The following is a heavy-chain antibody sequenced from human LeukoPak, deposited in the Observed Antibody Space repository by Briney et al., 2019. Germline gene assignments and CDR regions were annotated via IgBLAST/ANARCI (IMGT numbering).Heavy chain of an antibody. V-gene: IGHV3-30*02. Sequence: GGSLRLSCAASGFTFSSYGMHWVRQAPGKGLEWVAFIRYDGSNKYYADSVKGRFTISRDNSKNTLYLQMNSLRAEDTAVYYCAKLRSYDSSGYYIPGGNAFDIWGQGTMVTVSS. J-gene: IGHJ3*02. D-gene: IGHD3-22*01. CDR3: AKLRSYDSSGYYIPGGNAFDI. CDR2: IRYDGSNK. CDR1: GFTFSSYG.